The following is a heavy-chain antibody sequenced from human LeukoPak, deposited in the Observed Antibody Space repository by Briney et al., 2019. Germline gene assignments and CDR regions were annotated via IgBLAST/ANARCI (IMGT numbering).Heavy chain of an antibody. CDR1: GFTFRTSA. V-gene: IGHV1-58*01. J-gene: IGHJ5*02. Sequence: GASVKVSCKASGFTFRTSAVQWVRQARGQRLEWXXWIVVGSGNTNYAQKFQEGVTISRDMSTSTAYMELSSLRSEDTAVYYCAAQVNYHDSTVWDPWGQGTLVTVSS. CDR2: IVVGSGNT. D-gene: IGHD3-22*01. CDR3: AAQVNYHDSTVWDP.